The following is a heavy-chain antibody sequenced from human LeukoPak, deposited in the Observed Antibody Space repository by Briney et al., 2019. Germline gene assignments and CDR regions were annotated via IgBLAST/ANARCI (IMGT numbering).Heavy chain of an antibody. CDR1: GFTVSSNY. Sequence: GGSLRLSCAASGFTVSSNYMSWVRQAPGKGPEWVSLIYSGGSTYYTDSAKGRFTISRDNSKNTLYLQMNSLSAEDTAVYYCARTFVSGDGYKVGYFDYWGQGTLVTVSS. CDR2: IYSGGST. CDR3: ARTFVSGDGYKVGYFDY. V-gene: IGHV3-53*01. J-gene: IGHJ4*02. D-gene: IGHD5-24*01.